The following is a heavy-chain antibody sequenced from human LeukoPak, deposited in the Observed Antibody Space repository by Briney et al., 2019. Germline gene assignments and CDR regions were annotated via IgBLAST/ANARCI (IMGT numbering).Heavy chain of an antibody. J-gene: IGHJ4*02. Sequence: SETLSLTCTVSGGSISSYCWSWIRQPPGKGLEWIGYIFYSWSTNYNPSLKSRVTISVDTSKNQFSLKLSSVTAADTAVYYCVRSDDFWSGYYGYWGQGTLVTVSS. CDR2: IFYSWST. CDR3: VRSDDFWSGYYGY. D-gene: IGHD3-3*01. V-gene: IGHV4-59*01. CDR1: GGSISSYC.